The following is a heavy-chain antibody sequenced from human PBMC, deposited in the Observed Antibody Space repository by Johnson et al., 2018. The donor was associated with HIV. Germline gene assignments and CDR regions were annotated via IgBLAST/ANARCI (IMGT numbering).Heavy chain of an antibody. D-gene: IGHD1-26*01. CDR2: IYSGGST. CDR3: ARFPPGGNYYFDI. J-gene: IGHJ3*02. Sequence: VQLVESGGGLVQPGGSLRLSCAASGFTVSNYYMTWVRQSPGKGLEWVSVIYSGGSTYYADSVKGRFTISRDNAKNSLYLQMNSLRAEDTAVYYCARFPPGGNYYFDIWGQGTMVTVSS. CDR1: GFTVSNYY. V-gene: IGHV3-66*01.